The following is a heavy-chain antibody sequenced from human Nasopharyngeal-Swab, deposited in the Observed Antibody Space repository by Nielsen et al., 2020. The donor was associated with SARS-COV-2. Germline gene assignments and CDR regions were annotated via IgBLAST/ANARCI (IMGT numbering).Heavy chain of an antibody. CDR2: ISSSSSTK. V-gene: IGHV3-48*01. D-gene: IGHD3-10*01. J-gene: IGHJ6*02. Sequence: GGSLRLSCAASGITLSSYSMNWVRQAPGKGLEWVSYISSSSSTKYYADSVEGRFTISRDNAKNSLYLQMNSLRAEDTAVYYCAKPIVRGVPDYYYYYGMDVWGQGTTVTVSS. CDR1: GITLSSYS. CDR3: AKPIVRGVPDYYYYYGMDV.